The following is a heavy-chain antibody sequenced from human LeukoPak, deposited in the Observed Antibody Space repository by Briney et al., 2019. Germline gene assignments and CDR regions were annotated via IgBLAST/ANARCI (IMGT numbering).Heavy chain of an antibody. Sequence: SVTVSFKASGFTFTSSAVQWVRQARGQRLEWIGWIVVGSGNTNYAQKFQERVTITRDMSTSTAYMELSSLRSEDTAVYYCAADTVEPYYFDYWGQGTLVTVSS. CDR3: AADTVEPYYFDY. J-gene: IGHJ4*02. CDR1: GFTFTSSA. V-gene: IGHV1-58*01. D-gene: IGHD2-2*01. CDR2: IVVGSGNT.